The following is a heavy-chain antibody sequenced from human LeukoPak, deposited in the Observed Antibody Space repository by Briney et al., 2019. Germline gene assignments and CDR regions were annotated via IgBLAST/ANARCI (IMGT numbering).Heavy chain of an antibody. V-gene: IGHV3-48*03. D-gene: IGHD6-19*01. CDR3: AKDRSTGWYLSYFDY. CDR1: GFTFSSYE. Sequence: GGSLRLSCAASGFTFSSYEMNWVRQAPGKGLEWVSYISSSGSTIYYADSVKGRFTISRDNSKSSLYLQMNNLRTEDTALYYCAKDRSTGWYLSYFDYWGQGTLVTVSS. CDR2: ISSSGSTI. J-gene: IGHJ4*02.